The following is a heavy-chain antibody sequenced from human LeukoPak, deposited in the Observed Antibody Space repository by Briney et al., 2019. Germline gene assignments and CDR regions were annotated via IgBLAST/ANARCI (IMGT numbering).Heavy chain of an antibody. CDR1: GGSISSYY. Sequence: SETLSLTCTVSGGSISSYYWSWIRQPPGKGLEWIGYIYYTGSTNYNPSLKSRVTISVDTSKNQFSLKLSSVTAADTAVYYCARETYRGNYPPYCFDSWGQGTLVTVSS. D-gene: IGHD1-7*01. CDR2: IYYTGST. J-gene: IGHJ4*02. V-gene: IGHV4-59*01. CDR3: ARETYRGNYPPYCFDS.